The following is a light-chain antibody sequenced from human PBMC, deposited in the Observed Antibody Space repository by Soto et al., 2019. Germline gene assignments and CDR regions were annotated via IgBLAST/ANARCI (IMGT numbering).Light chain of an antibody. V-gene: IGKV1-39*01. Sequence: DIQMTQSPSSLSASVGDRVTITCRASQSISSYLNWYQQKPGKAPKLLIYAASSLQSGVPSRFSGSGSGTDFTLTISSLQPDDFATYYCQQSYSIPLYTFGQGTKLEIK. CDR3: QQSYSIPLYT. CDR2: AAS. CDR1: QSISSY. J-gene: IGKJ2*01.